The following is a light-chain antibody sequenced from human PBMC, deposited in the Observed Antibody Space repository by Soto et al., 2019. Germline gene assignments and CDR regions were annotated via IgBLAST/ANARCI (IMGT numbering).Light chain of an antibody. V-gene: IGKV3-20*01. CDR3: QQYCGSPRT. Sequence: EIVLTQSPCTLSLSPGDGATLSCRASQSIGGNFLAWYQQRRRQAPRLLLHGASTRVTSVPDRFCGSGSATDFTLTITRREPEDFAAYYCQQYCGSPRTFGQGTKV. CDR1: QSIGGNF. J-gene: IGKJ1*01. CDR2: GAS.